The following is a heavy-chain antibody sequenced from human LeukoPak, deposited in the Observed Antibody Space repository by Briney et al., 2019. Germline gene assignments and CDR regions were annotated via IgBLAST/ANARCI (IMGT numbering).Heavy chain of an antibody. CDR3: ARDMGSRYSTDY. J-gene: IGHJ4*02. Sequence: ASVKVSCKASGYTFTSYYMHCVRQAPGQGLEWMGIINPSGDSTSYTQKFQGRVTMTRDMSTSTAYMELSSLRSEDTAVYYCARDMGSRYSTDYWGQGTLVTVSS. D-gene: IGHD1-26*01. V-gene: IGHV1-46*01. CDR1: GYTFTSYY. CDR2: INPSGDST.